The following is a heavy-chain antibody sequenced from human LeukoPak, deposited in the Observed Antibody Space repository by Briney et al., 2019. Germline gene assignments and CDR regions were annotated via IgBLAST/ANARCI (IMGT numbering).Heavy chain of an antibody. CDR1: GYTFTSYG. Sequence: ASVEVSCKASGYTFTSYGISWVRQAPGQGLEWMGWISAYNGNTNYAQKLQGRVTMTTDTSTSTAYMELRGLRSDDTAVYYCARALMITFGGVIGDYWGQGTLVTVSS. D-gene: IGHD3-16*02. V-gene: IGHV1-18*01. J-gene: IGHJ4*02. CDR2: ISAYNGNT. CDR3: ARALMITFGGVIGDY.